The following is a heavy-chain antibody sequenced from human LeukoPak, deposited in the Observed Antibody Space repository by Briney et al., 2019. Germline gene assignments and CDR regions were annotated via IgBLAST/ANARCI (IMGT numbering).Heavy chain of an antibody. D-gene: IGHD3-10*01. CDR1: GDSISSSHW. Sequence: SETLSLTCAVSGDSISSSHWWSWVRQPPGKGLDWIGTIYYSGSPYYNPSLKSRVTISVDTSKNQFSLKLYSVTAADTAVYYCARVNTLIRGIGWFDPWGQGILVTVSS. V-gene: IGHV4-4*02. J-gene: IGHJ5*02. CDR2: IYYSGSP. CDR3: ARVNTLIRGIGWFDP.